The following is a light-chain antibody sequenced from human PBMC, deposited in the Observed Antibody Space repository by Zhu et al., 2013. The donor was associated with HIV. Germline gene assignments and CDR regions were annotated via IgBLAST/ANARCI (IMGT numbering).Light chain of an antibody. V-gene: IGKV3-20*01. CDR2: GSS. J-gene: IGKJ2*01. Sequence: EIVLTQSPGTLSLSPGERATLSCRASPSASTSYFAWYQVKPGQPPRLLITGSSNRATGIPDRFSGSGSGTDFTLTISRLEPEDSAVYYCHQYGNSPPTFGQGTKLQIK. CDR3: HQYGNSPPT. CDR1: PSASTSY.